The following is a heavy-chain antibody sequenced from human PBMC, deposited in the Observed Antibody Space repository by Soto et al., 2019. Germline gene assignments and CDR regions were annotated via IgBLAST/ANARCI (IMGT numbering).Heavy chain of an antibody. CDR1: DGSISSYY. Sequence: QVQLQESGPGLVKPSETLSLTCTVSDGSISSYYWSWIRQPPGKGLEWIGSIYYSGSTNYNPSLKRRVTISVDTAENQFSLKLSSVTAADTAVYYCARVYYSGYDAEFDYWGQGTLVTVSS. CDR3: ARVYYSGYDAEFDY. CDR2: IYYSGST. J-gene: IGHJ4*02. V-gene: IGHV4-59*01. D-gene: IGHD5-12*01.